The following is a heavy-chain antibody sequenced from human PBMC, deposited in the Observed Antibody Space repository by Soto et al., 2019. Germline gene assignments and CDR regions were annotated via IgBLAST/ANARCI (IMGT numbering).Heavy chain of an antibody. CDR1: GYTFTGYY. CDR2: INPNSGGT. V-gene: IGHV1-2*04. Sequence: ASVKVSCKASGYTFTGYYMHWVRQAPGQGLERMGWINPNSGGTNYAQKFQGLVTMTRDTSISTAYIELSRLRADETAVYYCAIFRFLEWLLYLDWYTPYFDYWGQGTLVTVSS. D-gene: IGHD3-3*01. CDR3: AIFRFLEWLLYLDWYTPYFDY. J-gene: IGHJ4*02.